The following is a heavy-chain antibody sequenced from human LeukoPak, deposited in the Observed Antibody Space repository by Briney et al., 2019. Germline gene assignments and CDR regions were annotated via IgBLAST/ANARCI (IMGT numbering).Heavy chain of an antibody. CDR1: GGSISSSSYH. V-gene: IGHV4-39*01. CDR2: IYYSGST. J-gene: IGHJ4*02. CDR3: ARQKSGYYFIDY. D-gene: IGHD3-22*01. Sequence: SETLSLTCTVSGGSISSSSYHWGWIRQPPGKGLEWIGSIYYSGSTYYNPSLKSRVTISVDTSKNQFSLKLSSVTAADTAVYYCARQKSGYYFIDYWGQGTLVTVSS.